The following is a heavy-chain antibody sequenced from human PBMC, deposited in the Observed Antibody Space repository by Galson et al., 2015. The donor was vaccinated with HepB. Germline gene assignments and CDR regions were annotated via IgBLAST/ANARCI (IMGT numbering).Heavy chain of an antibody. Sequence: SGYTFTSYAMHWVRQAPGQRLEWMGWINAGNGNTKYSQKFQGRVTITRDTSASTAYMELSSLRSEDTAVYYCARDAAGLKWLAYFDYWGQGTLVTVSS. CDR1: GYTFTSYA. CDR2: INAGNGNT. CDR3: ARDAAGLKWLAYFDY. J-gene: IGHJ4*02. D-gene: IGHD6-19*01. V-gene: IGHV1-3*01.